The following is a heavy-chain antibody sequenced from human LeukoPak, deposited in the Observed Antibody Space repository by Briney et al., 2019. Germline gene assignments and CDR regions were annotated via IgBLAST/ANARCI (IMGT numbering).Heavy chain of an antibody. D-gene: IGHD2-8*01. CDR3: AKDRCSNGIGCYYYYMDV. V-gene: IGHV3-48*01. CDR1: GFTLSSYC. J-gene: IGHJ6*03. Sequence: GGSLRLSCAASGFTLSSYCMNWVRQAPGKGLEWVSYISSSSSTIYYADSVKGRFTISRDNAKNSLYLQMNSLRAEDTAVYYCAKDRCSNGIGCYYYYMDVWGKGTTVTISS. CDR2: ISSSSSTI.